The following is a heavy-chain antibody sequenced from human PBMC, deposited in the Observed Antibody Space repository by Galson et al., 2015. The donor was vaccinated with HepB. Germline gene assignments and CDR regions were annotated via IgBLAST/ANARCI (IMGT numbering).Heavy chain of an antibody. CDR1: GFTFDDYA. J-gene: IGHJ4*02. Sequence: SLRLSCATSGFTFDDYAMHWVRQAPGKGLEWVSGISWNSGSIGYADSVKGRFTISRDTAKNSLYLQMNSLRAEDTALYYCAKGYTYGISYYFDSWGRGTLVTVSS. D-gene: IGHD5-18*01. V-gene: IGHV3-9*01. CDR3: AKGYTYGISYYFDS. CDR2: ISWNSGSI.